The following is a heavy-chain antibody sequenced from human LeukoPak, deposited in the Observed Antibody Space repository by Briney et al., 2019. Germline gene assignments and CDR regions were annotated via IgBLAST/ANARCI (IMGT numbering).Heavy chain of an antibody. CDR3: ARGYGYYDFWSGYYWKASGDYYMDV. D-gene: IGHD3-3*01. CDR1: GYTFTSYD. Sequence: GASVKVSCKASGYTFTSYDINWVRQATGQGLEWTGWMNPNSGNTGYAQKFQGRVTITRNTSISTAYMELSSLRSEDTAVYYCARGYGYYDFWSGYYWKASGDYYMDVWGKGTTVTVSS. CDR2: MNPNSGNT. V-gene: IGHV1-8*03. J-gene: IGHJ6*03.